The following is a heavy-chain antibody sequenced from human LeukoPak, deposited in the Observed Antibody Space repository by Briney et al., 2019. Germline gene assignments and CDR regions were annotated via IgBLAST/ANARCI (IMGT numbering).Heavy chain of an antibody. CDR1: GDSISGYY. CDR2: IYYSGST. CDR3: ARIRYYYDSSGYYGRWFDP. J-gene: IGHJ5*02. V-gene: IGHV4-59*01. D-gene: IGHD3-22*01. Sequence: SETLSLTCTVSGDSISGYYWNWIRQTPGKGLEWIGYIYYSGSTNYNPSLKSRVTISVDTSKNQFSLKLSSVTAADTAVYYCARIRYYYDSSGYYGRWFDPWGQGTLVTVSS.